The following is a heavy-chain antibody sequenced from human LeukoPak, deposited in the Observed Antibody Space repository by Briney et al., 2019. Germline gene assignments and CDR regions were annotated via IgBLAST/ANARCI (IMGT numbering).Heavy chain of an antibody. CDR1: GFTFSSYG. V-gene: IGHV3-30*03. D-gene: IGHD2-2*01. CDR3: ARDLRYCSSASCSENGAFDI. CDR2: ISYDGSNK. Sequence: GGSLRLSCAASGFTFSSYGTYWVRQAPGKGLEWVAVISYDGSNKYYADSVKGRFTISRDNSKNTLYLQMNSLRAEDTVVYYCARDLRYCSSASCSENGAFDIWGQGTMVTVSS. J-gene: IGHJ3*02.